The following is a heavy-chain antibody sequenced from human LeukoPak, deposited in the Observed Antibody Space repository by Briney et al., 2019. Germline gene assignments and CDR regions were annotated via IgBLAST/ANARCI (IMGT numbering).Heavy chain of an antibody. CDR2: ISGSGGST. CDR3: AKDPGSSGLDSYYYYYYGMDV. CDR1: GFTFSSYA. J-gene: IGHJ6*02. Sequence: GGSLRLSCAASGFTFSSYAMSWVRQAPGKGLEWVSAISGSGGSTYYADSVKGRFTISRDNSKNTLYLQMNSLRAEDTAVYYCAKDPGSSGLDSYYYYYYGMDVWGQGTTVTVSS. D-gene: IGHD6-19*01. V-gene: IGHV3-23*01.